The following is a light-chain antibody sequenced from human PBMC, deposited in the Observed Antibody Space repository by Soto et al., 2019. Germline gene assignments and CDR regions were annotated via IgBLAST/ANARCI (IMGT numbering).Light chain of an antibody. V-gene: IGKV1-5*03. Sequence: DIQMTQSPSTLSASVGDRVTITCRASQSISSWLAWYQQKPGKAPKLLIYKASSLESGVPSRFSGGRSGTEFTLTISSLQSDDFATYYCQQYNSYWTFGQGTKVEIK. CDR2: KAS. CDR3: QQYNSYWT. J-gene: IGKJ1*01. CDR1: QSISSW.